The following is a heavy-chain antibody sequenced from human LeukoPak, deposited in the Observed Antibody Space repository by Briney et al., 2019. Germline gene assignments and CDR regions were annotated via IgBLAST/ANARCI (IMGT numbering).Heavy chain of an antibody. J-gene: IGHJ6*03. CDR3: ARQRWPFYLYMDV. CDR2: ISSSGSTI. V-gene: IGHV3-48*03. CDR1: GFTFSTYE. Sequence: GGSLRLSCAASGFTFSTYEMNWVRQAPGKGLEWVAYISSSGSTIYYADSVKGRFTISGDNAKNSLYLQMNSLRAEDTAVYYCARQRWPFYLYMDVWGKGTAVTISS. D-gene: IGHD2-15*01.